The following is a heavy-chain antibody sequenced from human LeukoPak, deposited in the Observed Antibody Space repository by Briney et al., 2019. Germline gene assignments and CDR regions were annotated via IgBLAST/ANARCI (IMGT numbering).Heavy chain of an antibody. D-gene: IGHD1-26*01. CDR3: VKDLSGTYAFDQ. J-gene: IGHJ4*02. Sequence: GGSLRLSCSASGFTLSNYAMHWVRQAPGKGLEYVSTINSDGVKTKYADSVKGRFTIARDTSKNTLYLQMSSLRAEDTAVYYCVKDLSGTYAFDQWGQGTPVTVSS. CDR1: GFTLSNYA. CDR2: INSDGVKT. V-gene: IGHV3-64D*06.